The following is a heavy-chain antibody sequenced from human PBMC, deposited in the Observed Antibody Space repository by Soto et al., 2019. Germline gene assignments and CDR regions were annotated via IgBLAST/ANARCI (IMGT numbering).Heavy chain of an antibody. V-gene: IGHV1-8*01. D-gene: IGHD1-1*01. CDR2: MNPNSGNT. CDR1: GYTFTSYD. Sequence: QVQLVQSGAEVKKPGASVKVSCKASGYTFTSYDINWVRQATGQGLEWMGWMNPNSGNTGYAQKFQGRVTMTRNTSRRTAYRELSSLGSEDTAVYYGARGLDRDLGFDSWGQGTLVTVSS. CDR3: ARGLDRDLGFDS. J-gene: IGHJ4*02.